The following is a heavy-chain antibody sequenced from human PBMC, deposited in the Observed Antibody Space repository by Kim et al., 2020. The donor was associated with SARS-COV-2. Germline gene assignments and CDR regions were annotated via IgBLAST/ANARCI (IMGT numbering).Heavy chain of an antibody. D-gene: IGHD2-15*01. J-gene: IGHJ6*03. CDR2: ISAYNGNT. V-gene: IGHV1-18*01. Sequence: ASVKVSCKASGYTFTSYGISWVRQAPRQGLEWMGWISAYNGNTNYAQKLQGRVTMTTDTSTSTAYMELRSLRSDDTAVYYCARGNYCSGGSCYFSLFDYYYYYMDVWGKGTTVTVSS. CDR3: ARGNYCSGGSCYFSLFDYYYYYMDV. CDR1: GYTFTSYG.